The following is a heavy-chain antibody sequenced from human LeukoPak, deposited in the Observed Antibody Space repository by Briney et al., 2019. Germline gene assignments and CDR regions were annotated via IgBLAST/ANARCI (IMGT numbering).Heavy chain of an antibody. CDR1: GGSISSSSYY. CDR3: ARGLKGGSYYYYYYMDV. J-gene: IGHJ6*03. CDR2: IYYSGST. Sequence: SETLSLTCTVSGGSISSSSYYWGWIRQPPGKGLEWIGSIYYSGSTYYNPSLKSRVTISVYTSKNQFSLKLSSVTAADTAVYYCARGLKGGSYYYYYYMDVWGKGTTVTVSS. V-gene: IGHV4-39*07. D-gene: IGHD5-12*01.